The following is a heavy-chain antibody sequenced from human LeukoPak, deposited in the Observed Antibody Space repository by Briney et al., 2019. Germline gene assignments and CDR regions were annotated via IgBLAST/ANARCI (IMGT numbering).Heavy chain of an antibody. V-gene: IGHV3-23*01. CDR1: GFTFSSYV. CDR2: ISASGGTT. CDR3: AKEPREYCSSTSCPNWIDP. Sequence: GGSLRLSCAASGFTFSSYVMSWVRQAPWKGLEWVSAISASGGTTYYADSVKGRFAISRDNSKNTLYLQTSSLRAEDTAVYYCAKEPREYCSSTSCPNWIDPWGQGTLVTVSS. J-gene: IGHJ5*02. D-gene: IGHD2-2*01.